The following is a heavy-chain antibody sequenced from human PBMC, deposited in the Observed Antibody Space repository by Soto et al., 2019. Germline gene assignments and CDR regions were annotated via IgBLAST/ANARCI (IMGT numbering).Heavy chain of an antibody. V-gene: IGHV4-59*01. CDR2: IYYSGST. D-gene: IGHD1-26*01. CDR1: GGSISSYY. Sequence: KASETLSLTCTVSGGSISSYYWSWIRQPPGKGLEWIGYIYYSGSTNYNPSLKSRVTISVDTSKNQFSLKLSSVTAADTAVYYCARAVGSKVGAAFDYWGQGTLVTVSS. J-gene: IGHJ4*02. CDR3: ARAVGSKVGAAFDY.